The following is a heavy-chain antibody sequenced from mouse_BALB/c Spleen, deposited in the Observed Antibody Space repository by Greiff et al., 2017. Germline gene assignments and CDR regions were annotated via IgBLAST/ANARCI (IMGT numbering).Heavy chain of an antibody. CDR1: GFTFSSFG. V-gene: IGHV5-17*02. CDR2: ISSGSSTI. J-gene: IGHJ4*01. Sequence: EVQRVESGGGLVQPGGSRKLSCAASGFTFSSFGMHWVRQAPEKGLEWVAYISSGSSTIYYADTVKGRFTISRDNPKNTLFLQMTSLRSEDTAMYYCARAHPPPYYAMDYWGQGTSVTVSS. CDR3: ARAHPPPYYAMDY.